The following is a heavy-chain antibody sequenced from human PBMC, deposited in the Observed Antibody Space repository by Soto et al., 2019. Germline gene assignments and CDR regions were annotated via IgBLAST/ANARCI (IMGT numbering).Heavy chain of an antibody. D-gene: IGHD1-26*01. CDR3: ARHTDGAPDAFDI. J-gene: IGHJ3*02. V-gene: IGHV4-59*08. Sequence: SETLSLTCTVSGGSISSYYWSWIRQPPGKGLEWIGYIYYSGSTNYNPSLKSRVTISVDTSKNQFSLKLSSVTAADTAVYYCARHTDGAPDAFDIWGQGTMVTVSS. CDR2: IYYSGST. CDR1: GGSISSYY.